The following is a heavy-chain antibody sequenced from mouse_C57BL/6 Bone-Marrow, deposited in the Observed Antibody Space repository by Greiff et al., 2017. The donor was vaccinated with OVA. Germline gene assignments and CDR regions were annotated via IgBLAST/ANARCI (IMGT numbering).Heavy chain of an antibody. CDR3: ARRVYYSNFFDY. CDR2: ISYDGSN. CDR1: GYSITSGYY. D-gene: IGHD2-5*01. V-gene: IGHV3-6*01. Sequence: EVQVVESGPGLVKPSQSLSLTCSVTGYSITSGYYWNWIRQFPGNKLEWMGYISYDGSNNYNPSLKNRISITRDTSKNQFFLKLNSVTTEDTATYYCARRVYYSNFFDYWGQGTTLTVSS. J-gene: IGHJ2*01.